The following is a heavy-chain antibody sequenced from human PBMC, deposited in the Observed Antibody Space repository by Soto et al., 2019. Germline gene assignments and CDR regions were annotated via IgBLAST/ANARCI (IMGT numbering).Heavy chain of an antibody. V-gene: IGHV3-48*02. J-gene: IGHJ4*02. CDR2: ISSSSSTI. D-gene: IGHD1-26*01. CDR3: ARDHPLTFPRTDSGTREGNDY. CDR1: GFTFSSYS. Sequence: EVQLVESGGGLVQPGGSLRLSCAASGFTFSSYSMNWVRQAPGKGLEWVSYISSSSSTIYYADSVKGRFTISRDNAKNSLYLQMNSLRDEDTSVYYCARDHPLTFPRTDSGTREGNDYWGQGTLVTVSS.